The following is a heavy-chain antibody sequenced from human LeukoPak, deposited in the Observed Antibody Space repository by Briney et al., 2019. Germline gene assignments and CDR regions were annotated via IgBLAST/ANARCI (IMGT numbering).Heavy chain of an antibody. CDR1: GFTFSSYS. Sequence: GGSLRLSCAGTGFTFSSYSMNWVRQAPGKGLEWVSYISSSGGDAYYADSVKGRFTISRDNAQNSLSLQMNGLRGEDTAVYHCARSRSGNYFDYWGQGTLVSVSS. V-gene: IGHV3-48*01. CDR3: ARSRSGNYFDY. CDR2: ISSSGGDA. D-gene: IGHD1-26*01. J-gene: IGHJ4*02.